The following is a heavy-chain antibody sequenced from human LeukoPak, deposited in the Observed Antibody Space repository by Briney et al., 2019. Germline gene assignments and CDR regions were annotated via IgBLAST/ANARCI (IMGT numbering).Heavy chain of an antibody. D-gene: IGHD4-23*01. V-gene: IGHV3-74*01. CDR2: IKSDGSST. CDR3: AKDGSGGKRAFDY. Sequence: GGSLRLSCAASGFTFSSYWMYWVRRAPGKGLVWVSRIKSDGSSTDYADSVKGRFTISRDNAKNTLDLKMNSLRDEDTAVYYCAKDGSGGKRAFDYWGQGTPVTVSS. CDR1: GFTFSSYW. J-gene: IGHJ4*02.